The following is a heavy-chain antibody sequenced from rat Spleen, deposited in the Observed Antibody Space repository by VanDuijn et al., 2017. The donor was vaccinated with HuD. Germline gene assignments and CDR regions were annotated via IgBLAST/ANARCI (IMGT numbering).Heavy chain of an antibody. V-gene: IGHV5-7*01. CDR2: ISSGGSNT. D-gene: IGHD1-11*01. CDR3: ATDYFGGYVLDA. J-gene: IGHJ4*01. Sequence: EVQLVESGGGLVQPGRSLKLSCVASGFTFSSFTMAWVRQAPKKGLEWVATISSGGSNTYYPDSVKGRFTISRDNAKSTLYLQMDSLRSEDTATYYCATDYFGGYVLDAWGQGTSVTVSS. CDR1: GFTFSSFT.